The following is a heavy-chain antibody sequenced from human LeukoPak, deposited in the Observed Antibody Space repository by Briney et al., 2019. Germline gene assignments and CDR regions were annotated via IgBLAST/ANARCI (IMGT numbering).Heavy chain of an antibody. CDR2: IYSGGST. Sequence: GGSLRLSCAASGFTVSSNYMSWVRQAPGEGLEWVSVIYSGGSTYYADSVKGRFTISRDNSKNTLYLQMNSLRAEDTAVYYCARDGQLRYSDWSTCHQGYYGMDVWGQGTTVTVSS. D-gene: IGHD3-9*01. J-gene: IGHJ6*02. CDR3: ARDGQLRYSDWSTCHQGYYGMDV. CDR1: GFTVSSNY. V-gene: IGHV3-66*01.